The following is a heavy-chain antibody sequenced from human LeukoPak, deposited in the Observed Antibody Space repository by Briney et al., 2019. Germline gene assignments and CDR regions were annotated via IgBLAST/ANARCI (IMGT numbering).Heavy chain of an antibody. D-gene: IGHD5-12*01. CDR3: ASLIVATVAPDY. CDR2: ISGSGGST. CDR1: DA. J-gene: IGHJ4*02. V-gene: IGHV3-23*01. Sequence: GRSLRLSCAASDAMHWVRQAPGKGLEWVSAISGSGGSTYYADSVKGRFTISRDNSKNTLYLQMNSLRAEDTAVYYCASLIVATVAPDYWGQGTLVTVSS.